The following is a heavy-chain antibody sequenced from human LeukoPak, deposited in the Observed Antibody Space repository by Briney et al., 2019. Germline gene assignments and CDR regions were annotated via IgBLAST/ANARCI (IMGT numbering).Heavy chain of an antibody. D-gene: IGHD6-25*01. CDR3: ATTTSSGWVPFDY. V-gene: IGHV3-48*01. CDR2: ISSGGSTI. Sequence: PGGSLRLSCVASGFNFNSFTMNWVRQAPGKGLEWVSYISSGGSTIYYRDSVKGRFTISRDNDKNSLYLQMNSLSAEDTAVYYCATTTSSGWVPFDYWGQGTLVAVSS. CDR1: GFNFNSFT. J-gene: IGHJ4*02.